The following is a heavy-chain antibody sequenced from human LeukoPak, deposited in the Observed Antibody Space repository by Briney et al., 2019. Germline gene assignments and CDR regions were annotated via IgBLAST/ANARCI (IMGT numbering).Heavy chain of an antibody. CDR2: IYYSGTT. Sequence: SETLSPTCTVSGGSMSSYYWTWIRQPPGKGLEWVGYIYYSGTTKYNPSLKSRVTISLDTSKNQFSLELSSVTAADTAVYYCARAPYSSTWYLEYFDFWGEGTLVTVSS. D-gene: IGHD6-13*01. J-gene: IGHJ4*02. CDR3: ARAPYSSTWYLEYFDF. CDR1: GGSMSSYY. V-gene: IGHV4-59*01.